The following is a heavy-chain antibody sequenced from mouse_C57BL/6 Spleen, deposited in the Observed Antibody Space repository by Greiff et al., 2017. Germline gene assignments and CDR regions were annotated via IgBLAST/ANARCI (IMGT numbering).Heavy chain of an antibody. CDR2: INYDGSST. Sequence: EVKLMESEGGLVQPGSSMKLSCTASGFTFSDYYMAWVRQVPEKGLEWVANINYDGSSTYYLDSLKSRFIISRDNAKNILYLQMSSLKSEDTATYYCARDHYDYDAMDYWGQGTSVTVSS. V-gene: IGHV5-16*01. CDR3: ARDHYDYDAMDY. CDR1: GFTFSDYY. D-gene: IGHD1-2*01. J-gene: IGHJ4*01.